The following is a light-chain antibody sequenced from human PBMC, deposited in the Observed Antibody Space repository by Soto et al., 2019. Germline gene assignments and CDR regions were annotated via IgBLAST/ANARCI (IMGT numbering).Light chain of an antibody. Sequence: DIQMTQSPSSLSASVGDRVTITCRASQTFTTYLNWYQQKPGKAPKLLIYAASSLQRGVPSRFSGSGSGTEFTLTIASLQPEDFATYYCLQSYSPPFTFGQGTKVDIK. CDR2: AAS. V-gene: IGKV1-39*01. CDR1: QTFTTY. J-gene: IGKJ3*01. CDR3: LQSYSPPFT.